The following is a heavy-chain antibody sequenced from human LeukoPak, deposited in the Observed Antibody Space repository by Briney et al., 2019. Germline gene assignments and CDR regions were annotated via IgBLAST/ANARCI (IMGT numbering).Heavy chain of an antibody. V-gene: IGHV3-21*01. D-gene: IGHD5-18*01. CDR1: GFTFSSYS. CDR2: ISSSSSYI. J-gene: IGHJ4*02. CDR3: AREGPGGYSYGGGYFDY. Sequence: GGSLRLSCAASGFTFSSYSMNWVRQAPGKGLEWVSSISSSSSYIYYADSVKGRFTISRDNAKNSLYLQMNSLRAEDTAVYYCAREGPGGYSYGGGYFDYWGQGTLVTVSS.